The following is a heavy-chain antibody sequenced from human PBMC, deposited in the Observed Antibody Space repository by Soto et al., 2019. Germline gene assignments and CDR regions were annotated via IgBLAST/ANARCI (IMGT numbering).Heavy chain of an antibody. CDR3: ARFAGYCSSTSCYRRYYYYYGMDV. J-gene: IGHJ6*02. V-gene: IGHV1-3*01. CDR2: INAGNGNT. Sequence: ASVKVSCKASGYTFTSYAMHWVRQAPGQRLEWMGWINAGNGNTKYSQKFQGRVTITRDTSASTAYMELSSLRSEDTAVYYCARFAGYCSSTSCYRRYYYYYGMDVRGQGTTVTVSS. CDR1: GYTFTSYA. D-gene: IGHD2-2*02.